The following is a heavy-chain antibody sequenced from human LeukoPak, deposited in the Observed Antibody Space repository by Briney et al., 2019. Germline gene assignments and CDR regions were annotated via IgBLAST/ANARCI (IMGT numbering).Heavy chain of an antibody. CDR1: GYSISSGYY. D-gene: IGHD3-22*01. V-gene: IGHV4-38-2*02. CDR2: IYHSGST. J-gene: IGHJ3*02. CDR3: ASLPYDSSGYATDDAFDI. Sequence: SETLSLTCTVSGYSISSGYYWGWIRQPPGKGLEWIGEIYHSGSTNYNPSLKSRVTISVDKSKNQFSLKLSSVTAADTAVYYCASLPYDSSGYATDDAFDIWGQGTMVTVSS.